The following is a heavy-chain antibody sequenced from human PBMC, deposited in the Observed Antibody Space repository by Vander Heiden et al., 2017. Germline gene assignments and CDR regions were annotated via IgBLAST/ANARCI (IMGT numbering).Heavy chain of an antibody. V-gene: IGHV3-33*01. CDR1: GFNISKKG. J-gene: IGHJ6*02. D-gene: IGHD2-2*01. Sequence: QVQLVESGGGVVQPGRALRLSCAASGFNISKKGIHWVRRAPGKGLEWVAVMWYDGNNQYYGNSVKGRFTISRDTSKNTLYLQMNSLTAEDTAVYYCARDPPFCSGSSCYVDYYYGLDVWGQGTTVTVSS. CDR3: ARDPPFCSGSSCYVDYYYGLDV. CDR2: MWYDGNNQ.